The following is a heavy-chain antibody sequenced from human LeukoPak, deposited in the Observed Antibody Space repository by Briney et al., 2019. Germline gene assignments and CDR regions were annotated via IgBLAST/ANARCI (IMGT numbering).Heavy chain of an antibody. D-gene: IGHD2-2*01. CDR2: IYYSGST. CDR3: ARSRLLKPAANWFDP. Sequence: SETLSLTCTVSGGSISSYYWSWIRQPPGKGLEWIGYIYYSGSTNYNPSLKSRVTISVDTSKNQISLKLSSVTAADTAVYYCARSRLLKPAANWFDPWGQGTLVTVSS. V-gene: IGHV4-59*01. CDR1: GGSISSYY. J-gene: IGHJ5*02.